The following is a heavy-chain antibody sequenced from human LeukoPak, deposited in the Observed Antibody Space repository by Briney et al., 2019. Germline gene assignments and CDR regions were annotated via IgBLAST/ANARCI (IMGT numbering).Heavy chain of an antibody. V-gene: IGHV3-23*01. J-gene: IGHJ4*02. D-gene: IGHD2-2*01. CDR3: AKGSNRYCSSTSCPPY. Sequence: YYADSVKGRFTISRDNSKNTLYLQMNGLRAEDTAVYYCAKGSNRYCSSTSCPPYWGQGALVTVSS.